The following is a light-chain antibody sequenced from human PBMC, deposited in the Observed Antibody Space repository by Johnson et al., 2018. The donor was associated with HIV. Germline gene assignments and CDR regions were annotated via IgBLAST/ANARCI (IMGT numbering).Light chain of an antibody. J-gene: IGLJ1*01. CDR1: NSNIGTYY. CDR3: VTWDNSLSAYV. CDR2: ENN. V-gene: IGLV1-51*02. Sequence: QSVLTQPPSVSAAPGQKVTISCSGTNSNIGTYYVSWYQHLPGTAPKLLIYENNKRPSGIPDRFSGSKSGTSATLGITGRQPGDEADYYCVTWDNSLSAYVFGTGTTVTVL.